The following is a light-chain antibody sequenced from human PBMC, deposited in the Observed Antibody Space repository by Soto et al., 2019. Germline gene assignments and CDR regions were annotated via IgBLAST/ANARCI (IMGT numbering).Light chain of an antibody. V-gene: IGLV1-47*01. J-gene: IGLJ2*01. CDR1: SYNIGSNY. CDR2: RNN. Sequence: QLVLTQPPSASGTPGQRVTISCSGSSYNIGSNYVYWYQQLPGTAPKLLIYRNNQRPSGVPDRFSGSKSGTSASLAISGLRSEDEADYYCAAWDDSLSGYVVFGGGTQLTVL. CDR3: AAWDDSLSGYVV.